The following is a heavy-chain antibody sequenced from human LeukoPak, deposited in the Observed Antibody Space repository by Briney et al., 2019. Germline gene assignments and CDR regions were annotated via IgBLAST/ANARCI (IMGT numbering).Heavy chain of an antibody. CDR3: ARANFLYCSSTCLFDY. V-gene: IGHV1-2*02. CDR1: GYTFTDYY. CDR2: INPNDGDT. D-gene: IGHD2-2*01. J-gene: IGHJ4*02. Sequence: ASVKVSCKASGYTFTDYYMHWVRQAPGQGFEWMGWINPNDGDTNYAQKFQGRVTMTRDTSISTAHMEVSRLRSDDTAVYYCARANFLYCSSTCLFDYWGQGTLVTVSS.